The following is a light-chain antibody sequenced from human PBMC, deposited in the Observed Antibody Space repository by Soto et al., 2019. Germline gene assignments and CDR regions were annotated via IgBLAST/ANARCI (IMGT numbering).Light chain of an antibody. CDR2: KIS. Sequence: DVVMTQTPLSSLVTLGQPASISCRSSQSLVHSDGNTYLSWLHQRPGQPPRLLIYKISNRFSGGQDTYSGSGVGIDFTLKISRVETEDVGVYYGMQRTQSPWTFGQGTKVEIK. J-gene: IGKJ1*01. V-gene: IGKV2-24*01. CDR1: QSLVHSDGNTY. CDR3: MQRTQSPWT.